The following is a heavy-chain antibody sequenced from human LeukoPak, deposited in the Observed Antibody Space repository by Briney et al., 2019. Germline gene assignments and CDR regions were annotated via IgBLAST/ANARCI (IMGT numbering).Heavy chain of an antibody. CDR3: ARDYGGSSPFDY. CDR1: GFTVSSNY. Sequence: PGGSLRLSCAASGFTVSSNYMSWVRQAPGKGLEWVSVIYSGGSTYYADSVKGRFTISRDSAKNSLYLQMNSLRAEDTAVYYCARDYGGSSPFDYWGQGTLVTVSS. CDR2: IYSGGST. V-gene: IGHV3-53*01. J-gene: IGHJ4*02. D-gene: IGHD4-23*01.